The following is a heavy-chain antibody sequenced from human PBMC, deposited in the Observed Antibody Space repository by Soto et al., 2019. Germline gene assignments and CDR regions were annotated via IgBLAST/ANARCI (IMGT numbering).Heavy chain of an antibody. J-gene: IGHJ4*02. Sequence: SQTLSLTCTVAGDAISSSTYSWAWIRQPPGKGLEYIGTIYYSGKTYYNWPLERRVTMSLDTSKNQFSLRLTSVTAADTALYYCARHRPQEDGSKKGFDQWGQGTLVTVS. CDR1: GDAISSSTYS. V-gene: IGHV4-39*01. CDR2: IYYSGKT. CDR3: ARHRPQEDGSKKGFDQ. D-gene: IGHD2-15*01.